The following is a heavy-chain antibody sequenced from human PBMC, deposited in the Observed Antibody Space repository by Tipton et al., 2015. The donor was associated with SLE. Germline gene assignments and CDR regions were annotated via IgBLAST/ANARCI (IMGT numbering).Heavy chain of an antibody. V-gene: IGHV4-4*07. CDR3: TRRFGYCGTTRCYEGGWFDS. Sequence: TLSLTCTVSGGSISSYYWSWIRQPAGKGLEWIGRIYTSGSTNYNPSLKSRVTMSVDTSKNQFSLKLSSVTAADTAVYYCTRRFGYCGTTRCYEGGWFDSWGQGVLVTVSS. D-gene: IGHD2-2*03. CDR1: GGSISSYY. J-gene: IGHJ5*01. CDR2: IYTSGST.